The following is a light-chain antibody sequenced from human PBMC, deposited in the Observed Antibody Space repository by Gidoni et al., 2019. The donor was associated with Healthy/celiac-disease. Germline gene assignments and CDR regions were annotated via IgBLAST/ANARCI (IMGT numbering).Light chain of an antibody. Sequence: DIVMTQAPDSLAVSLGGRATINCKSSQSVLYSSNNKNYLAWYQQKPGQPPKLLIYWASTRESGVPDRFSGSGSGTDFTLTISSLQAEDVAVYYCQQYYSTPGSFGQGTRLEIK. CDR3: QQYYSTPGS. CDR1: QSVLYSSNNKNY. CDR2: WAS. V-gene: IGKV4-1*01. J-gene: IGKJ5*01.